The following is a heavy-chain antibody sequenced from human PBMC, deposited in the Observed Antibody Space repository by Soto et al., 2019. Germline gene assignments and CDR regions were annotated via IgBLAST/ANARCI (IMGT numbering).Heavy chain of an antibody. CDR3: ASKLQLHYYYGMDV. V-gene: IGHV1-8*01. CDR1: GYTFTSYD. CDR2: MNPNSGNT. D-gene: IGHD2-2*01. J-gene: IGHJ6*02. Sequence: ASVKVSCKASGYTFTSYDINWVRQATGQGLEWMGWMNPNSGNTGYAQKFQGRVTMTRNTSISTAYMELSSLRSEDTAVYYCASKLQLHYYYGMDVWGQGTTVTVSS.